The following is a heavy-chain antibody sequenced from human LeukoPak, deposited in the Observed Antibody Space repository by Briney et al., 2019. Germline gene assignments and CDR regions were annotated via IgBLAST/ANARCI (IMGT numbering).Heavy chain of an antibody. CDR3: ARAGLLWFGELLQVGLMDV. Sequence: ASVKVSCKASGYTFTSYGISWVRQAPGQGLECMGWISAYNGNTNYAQKLQGRVTMTTDTSTSTAYMELRSLRSDDTAVYYCARAGLLWFGELLQVGLMDVWGKGTTVTVSS. V-gene: IGHV1-18*04. D-gene: IGHD3-10*01. CDR2: ISAYNGNT. CDR1: GYTFTSYG. J-gene: IGHJ6*04.